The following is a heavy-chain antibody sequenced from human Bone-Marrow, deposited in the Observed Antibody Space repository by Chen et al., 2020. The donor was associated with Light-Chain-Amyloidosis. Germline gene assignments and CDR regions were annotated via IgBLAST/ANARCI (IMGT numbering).Heavy chain of an antibody. J-gene: IGHJ1*01. CDR2: IYSSGSS. Sequence: QVQFQLLGPGLVKPSETLSLKCSVAGDSITRSTDYWGWIRQPPGKGLEDIASIYSSGSSYYKPSLKSRVTISVDTSKNQFSLRLTPATAADTAVYYCVRSRYSTGPFEVWGQGSLVTVSS. CDR3: VRSRYSTGPFEV. CDR1: GDSITRSTDY. D-gene: IGHD3-16*02. V-gene: IGHV4-39*07.